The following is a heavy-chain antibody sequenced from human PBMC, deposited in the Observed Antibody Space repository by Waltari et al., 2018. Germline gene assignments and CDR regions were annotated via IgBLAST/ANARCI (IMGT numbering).Heavy chain of an antibody. CDR2: IYWDDDK. Sequence: QISLRESGPPLVKPSQTLTLTCTVSGVSPTTDAARVGWIRPPAGKALQWLAPIYWDDDKRYSPSLKNRLPITKDTSRNQVVLSMTNVDPVDTGTYFCAHRHLIYNYASGFFGNWFDPWGQGAQVIVSA. V-gene: IGHV2-5*02. J-gene: IGHJ5*02. CDR3: AHRHLIYNYASGFFGNWFDP. D-gene: IGHD3-10*01. CDR1: GVSPTTDAAR.